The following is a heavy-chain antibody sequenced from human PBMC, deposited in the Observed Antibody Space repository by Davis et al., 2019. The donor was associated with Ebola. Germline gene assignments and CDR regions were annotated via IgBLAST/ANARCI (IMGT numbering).Heavy chain of an antibody. Sequence: MPSETLSLTCTVSGGSISSYYWSWIRQPPGKGLEWIGYIYYSGSTNYNPSLKSRVTISVDTSKNQFSLKLSSVTAADTAVYYCARHNYDFWSGYYGGTWFDPWGQGTLVTVSS. CDR3: ARHNYDFWSGYYGGTWFDP. CDR1: GGSISSYY. V-gene: IGHV4-59*08. J-gene: IGHJ5*02. D-gene: IGHD3-3*01. CDR2: IYYSGST.